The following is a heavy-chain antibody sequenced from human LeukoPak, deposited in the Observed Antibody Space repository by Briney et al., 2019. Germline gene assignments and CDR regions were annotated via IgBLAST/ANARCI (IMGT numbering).Heavy chain of an antibody. D-gene: IGHD1-26*01. CDR2: IIPIFGTA. Sequence: GASVKVSCKASGGTFSSYAISWVRQAPGQGLEWMGGIIPIFGTANYAQKFQGRVTITTDESTSTAYMELSSLRSEDTAVYYCATESGSYYRGHYFDYWGQGALVTVSS. V-gene: IGHV1-69*05. CDR1: GGTFSSYA. CDR3: ATESGSYYRGHYFDY. J-gene: IGHJ4*02.